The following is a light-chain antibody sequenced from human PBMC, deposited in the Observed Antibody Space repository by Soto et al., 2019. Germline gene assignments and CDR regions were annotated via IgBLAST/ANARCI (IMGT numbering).Light chain of an antibody. CDR1: QTISSW. CDR2: GAS. J-gene: IGKJ5*01. CDR3: LQDATYPIT. Sequence: IQTTQSPSTLSGSVGDRVTITCRASQTISSWLAWYQQKPGKAPKLLIYGASILQSGVPSRFSGSGSGTDFTLTISSLQPEDFATYYCLQDATYPITFGQGTRLEIK. V-gene: IGKV1-6*01.